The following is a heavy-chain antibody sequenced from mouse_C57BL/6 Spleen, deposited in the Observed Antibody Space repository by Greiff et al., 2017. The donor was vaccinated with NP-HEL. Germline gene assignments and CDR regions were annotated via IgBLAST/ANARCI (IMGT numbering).Heavy chain of an antibody. CDR3: TRIPASHFDY. Sequence: DVHLVESGEGLVKPGGSLKLSCAASGFTFSSYAMSWVRQTPEKRLEWVAYISSGGDYIYYADTVKGRFTISRDNARNTLYLQMSSLKSEDTAMYYCTRIPASHFDYWGQGTTLTVSS. V-gene: IGHV5-9-1*02. CDR2: ISSGGDYI. CDR1: GFTFSSYA. J-gene: IGHJ2*01. D-gene: IGHD6-1*01.